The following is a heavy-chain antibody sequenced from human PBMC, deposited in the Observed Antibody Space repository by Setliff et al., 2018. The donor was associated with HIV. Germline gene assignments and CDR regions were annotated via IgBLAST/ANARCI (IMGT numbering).Heavy chain of an antibody. D-gene: IGHD3-22*01. Sequence: SETLSLTCTVSGGSVSSDTNYWDWIRQPPGKGLEWIGSLFYSGITYYTPSLKRRLTIAVDTSKNQFSLKLTSGSAADTAVYYCARHAPSVDDYDSTNSGAEDAFDIWGQGTMVTVSS. CDR3: ARHAPSVDDYDSTNSGAEDAFDI. V-gene: IGHV4-39*01. J-gene: IGHJ3*02. CDR1: GGSVSSDTNY. CDR2: LFYSGIT.